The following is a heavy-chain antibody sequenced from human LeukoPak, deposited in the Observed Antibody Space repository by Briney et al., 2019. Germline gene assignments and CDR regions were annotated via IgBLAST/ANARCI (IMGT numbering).Heavy chain of an antibody. D-gene: IGHD2-2*01. V-gene: IGHV3-74*01. CDR1: GFTFSSYW. CDR2: INSDGSST. Sequence: GGSLRLSCAASGFTFSSYWMHWVRQAPGKGLVWVSRINSDGSSTSYADSVKGRFTISRDNAKNTLYLQMNSLRAEDTAVYHCAREDIVVVPAAFSYYYYYYMDVWGKGTTVTISS. J-gene: IGHJ6*03. CDR3: AREDIVVVPAAFSYYYYYYMDV.